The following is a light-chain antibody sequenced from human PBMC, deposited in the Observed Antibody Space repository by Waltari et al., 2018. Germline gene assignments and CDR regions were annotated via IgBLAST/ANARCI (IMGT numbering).Light chain of an antibody. CDR1: SSTIGNNY. Sequence: QSVLTQPPSVSAAPGQKVTISCSGHSSTIGNNYVTWYQQLPGTAPKLLIYENNEQPSGVPDRFSGAKSGTSATLGISGLQTGDEADDYCGTWDSSLSVGVFGGGTKLTVL. CDR3: GTWDSSLSVGV. J-gene: IGLJ2*01. V-gene: IGLV1-51*01. CDR2: ENN.